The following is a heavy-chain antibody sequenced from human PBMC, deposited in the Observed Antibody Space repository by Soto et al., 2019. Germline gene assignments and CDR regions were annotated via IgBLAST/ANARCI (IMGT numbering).Heavy chain of an antibody. CDR2: IFHDGTA. D-gene: IGHD3-10*01. CDR1: GVSISSGNW. Sequence: SETLSLTCAVSGVSISSGNWWTWVRQSPQRGLEYIGEIFHDGTANYYPSFERRVAISVDTSKNQFSLKLTSVTAADTAIYFCARLVYDTRLNYMNFDFWGQGTLVTVSS. CDR3: ARLVYDTRLNYMNFDF. V-gene: IGHV4-4*02. J-gene: IGHJ4*02.